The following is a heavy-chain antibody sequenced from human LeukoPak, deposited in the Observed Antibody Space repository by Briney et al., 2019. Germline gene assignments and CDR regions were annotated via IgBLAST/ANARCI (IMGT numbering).Heavy chain of an antibody. CDR1: GYTFTSYA. D-gene: IGHD4-17*01. V-gene: IGHV1-3*01. Sequence: ASVKASCKASGYTFTSYAMHWVRQAPGQRLEWMGWINAGNGNTKYSQKFQGRVTITRDTSASTAYMELSSLRSEDTAVYYCARAPMTTVTLFDYWGQGTLVTVSS. J-gene: IGHJ4*02. CDR3: ARAPMTTVTLFDY. CDR2: INAGNGNT.